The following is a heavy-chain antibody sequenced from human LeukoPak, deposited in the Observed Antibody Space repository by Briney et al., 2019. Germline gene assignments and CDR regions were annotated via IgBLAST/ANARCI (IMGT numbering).Heavy chain of an antibody. CDR3: AKGGNDYGDYAVDY. CDR1: GFTFSSYG. CDR2: ISYDGSNK. J-gene: IGHJ4*02. Sequence: AGRSLRLSCAASGFTFSSYGMHWVRQAPGKGLEWVAVISYDGSNKYYADSVKGRFTISRDNSKNTLYLQMNSLRAEDTAVYHCAKGGNDYGDYAVDYWGQGTLVTVSS. V-gene: IGHV3-30*18. D-gene: IGHD4-17*01.